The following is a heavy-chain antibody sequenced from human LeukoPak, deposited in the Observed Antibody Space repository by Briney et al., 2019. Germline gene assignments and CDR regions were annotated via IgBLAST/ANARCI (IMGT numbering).Heavy chain of an antibody. Sequence: GGSLRLSCAASGFTFSSYWMSWVRQAPGKGLEWVANIKQDGSEKYYVDSVKGRFTISRDNSKNTLYLQMNSLRAEDTAVYYCARSTVTGNFDYWGQGTLVTVSS. CDR2: IKQDGSEK. J-gene: IGHJ4*02. CDR1: GFTFSSYW. D-gene: IGHD4-17*01. V-gene: IGHV3-7*03. CDR3: ARSTVTGNFDY.